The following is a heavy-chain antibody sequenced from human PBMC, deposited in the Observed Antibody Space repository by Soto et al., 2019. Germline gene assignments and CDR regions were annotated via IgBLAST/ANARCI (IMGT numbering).Heavy chain of an antibody. V-gene: IGHV1-69*13. D-gene: IGHD6-13*01. CDR1: GGTFSSYA. J-gene: IGHJ6*02. CDR2: IIPIFGTA. CDR3: ARDGGQQLVTRYYYGMDV. Sequence: GASVKVSCKASGGTFSSYAISWVRQAPGQGLEWMGGIIPIFGTANYAQKFQGRVTITADESTSTAYMELSSLRSEDTAVYYCARDGGQQLVTRYYYGMDVWGQGTTVTVSS.